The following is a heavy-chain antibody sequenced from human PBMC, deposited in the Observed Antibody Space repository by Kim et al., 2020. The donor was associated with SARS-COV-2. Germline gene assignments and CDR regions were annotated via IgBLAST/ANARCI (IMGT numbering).Heavy chain of an antibody. CDR1: GGSFSGYY. D-gene: IGHD6-13*01. CDR3: ARTETSPSKGSSWYPNLNLQH. CDR2: INHSGST. Sequence: SETLSLTCAVYGGSFSGYYWSWIRQPPGKGLEWIGEINHSGSTNYNPSLKSRVTISVDTSKNQFSLKLSSVPAADTAVYYCARTETSPSKGSSWYPNLNLQHWGQGTLVTVSS. J-gene: IGHJ1*01. V-gene: IGHV4-34*01.